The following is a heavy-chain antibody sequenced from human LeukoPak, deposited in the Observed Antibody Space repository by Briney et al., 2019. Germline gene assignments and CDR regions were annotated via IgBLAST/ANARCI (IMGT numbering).Heavy chain of an antibody. CDR3: ARDIPYCSGGSCSSPAHDAFDI. Sequence: GGSLRLSCAASGFTFSDYYMSWIRQAPGRGLEWVSYISSSGSTIYYADSVKGRCTISRDNAKNSLYLQMNSLRAEDTAVYYCARDIPYCSGGSCSSPAHDAFDIWGQGTMVTVSS. D-gene: IGHD2-15*01. CDR2: ISSSGSTI. V-gene: IGHV3-11*01. CDR1: GFTFSDYY. J-gene: IGHJ3*02.